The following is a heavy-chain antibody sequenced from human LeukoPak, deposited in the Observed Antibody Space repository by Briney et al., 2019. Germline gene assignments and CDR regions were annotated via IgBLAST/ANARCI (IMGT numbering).Heavy chain of an antibody. CDR3: ARATGFWSGYLNY. CDR1: GGSFSGYY. J-gene: IGHJ4*02. CDR2: INHSGST. Sequence: SETLSLTCAVYGGSFSGYYWSWVRQPPGKGLEWIGEINHSGSTNYNASLKSRVTISVDTSKNQFSLKLSSVTAADTAVYYCARATGFWSGYLNYWGQGTLVTVSS. D-gene: IGHD3-3*01. V-gene: IGHV4-34*01.